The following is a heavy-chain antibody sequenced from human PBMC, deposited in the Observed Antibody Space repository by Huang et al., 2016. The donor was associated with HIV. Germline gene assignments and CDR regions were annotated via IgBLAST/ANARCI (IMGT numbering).Heavy chain of an antibody. CDR3: VGYCTGGTCFEAFDI. CDR2: IDYSGAT. D-gene: IGHD2-8*02. V-gene: IGHV4-39*01. Sequence: QLQLQESGPGLVKPSETLSLTCTVSGGPISNSSHYWGWIRQPPGKGLEWIGSIDYSGATHHNPSLKSRVTMSGDASKSKISLNLISVTAADTALYYCVGYCTGGTCFEAFDIWGQGTRVTVSS. J-gene: IGHJ3*02. CDR1: GGPISNSSHY.